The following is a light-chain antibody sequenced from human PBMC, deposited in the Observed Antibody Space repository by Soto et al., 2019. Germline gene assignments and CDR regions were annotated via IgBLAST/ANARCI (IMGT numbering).Light chain of an antibody. Sequence: EVVLTQSPGTLSLSPGERATLSCRASQSVRNNYLAWYQQKPGQSPKLLIFGSSDRATSIPDRFSGSGSGTDFTLTISRLEPEDFAVYYCQQYGSSPPYTFGQGTKLEIK. CDR3: QQYGSSPPYT. J-gene: IGKJ2*01. CDR1: QSVRNNY. V-gene: IGKV3-20*01. CDR2: GSS.